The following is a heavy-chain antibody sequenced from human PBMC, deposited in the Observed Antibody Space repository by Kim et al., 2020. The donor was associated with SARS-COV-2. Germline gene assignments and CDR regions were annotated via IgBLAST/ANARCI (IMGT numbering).Heavy chain of an antibody. CDR2: ISSSSSTI. V-gene: IGHV3-48*04. D-gene: IGHD6-19*01. CDR1: GFTFSSYS. J-gene: IGHJ6*02. CDR3: ARGYEQWLACCDYYYGMDV. Sequence: GGSLRLSCAASGFTFSSYSMNWVRQAPGKGLEWVSYISSSSSTIYYADSVKGRFTISRDNAKNSLYLQMNSLRAEDTAVYYCARGYEQWLACCDYYYGMDVWGQGTTVTVSS.